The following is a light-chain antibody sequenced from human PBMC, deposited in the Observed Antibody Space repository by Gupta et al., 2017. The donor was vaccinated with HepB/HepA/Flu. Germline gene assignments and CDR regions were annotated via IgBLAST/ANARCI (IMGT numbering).Light chain of an antibody. CDR1: QDISNY. J-gene: IGKJ3*01. CDR2: DAS. CDR3: QQYDNLPRT. V-gene: IGKV1-33*01. Sequence: IQMTHSPPSLPASVGDRVTITCQASQDISNYLNWFQQKPGKAPKLLIYDASNLETGVPSRFSGSGSGTDFTFTISSLQPEDIATYYCQQYDNLPRTFGPGTKVDIK.